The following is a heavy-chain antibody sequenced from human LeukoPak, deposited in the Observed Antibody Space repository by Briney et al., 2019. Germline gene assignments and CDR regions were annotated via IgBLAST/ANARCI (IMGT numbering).Heavy chain of an antibody. J-gene: IGHJ4*02. CDR2: ISHDGNNN. CDR1: GFTFSSYA. D-gene: IGHD6-19*01. Sequence: PGRSLRLSCAASGFTFSSYAMHWVRQAPGKGLEWVAVISHDGNNNYYADSVKGRFSVSRDKSKNTLYLQMDSLRAEDTAVYYCARVGSSDWYAYWGQGTLVTVSS. V-gene: IGHV3-30*04. CDR3: ARVGSSDWYAY.